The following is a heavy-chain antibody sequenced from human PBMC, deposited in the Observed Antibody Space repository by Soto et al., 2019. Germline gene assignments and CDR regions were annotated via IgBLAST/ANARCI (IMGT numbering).Heavy chain of an antibody. J-gene: IGHJ6*02. CDR3: TTDRGSHRSYGMDV. Sequence: EVQLVESGGGLVKPGGSLRLSCAASGFTFSNAWMNWVRQAPGKGLEWVGRIKSKTDGGTTDYAAPVKGRFTNSRDDSKNTLYLQMNSLKTEDTAVYYCTTDRGSHRSYGMDVWGQGTTVTVSS. CDR1: GFTFSNAW. D-gene: IGHD1-26*01. CDR2: IKSKTDGGTT. V-gene: IGHV3-15*07.